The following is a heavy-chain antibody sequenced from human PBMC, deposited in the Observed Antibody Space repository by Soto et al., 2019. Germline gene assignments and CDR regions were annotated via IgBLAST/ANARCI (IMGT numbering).Heavy chain of an antibody. CDR1: GGSISSYY. D-gene: IGHD2-15*01. CDR3: ARAFGGSYFDY. J-gene: IGHJ4*02. Sequence: SETLSLTCTVSGGSISSYYWSWTRQPPGKGLEWIGYIYYSGSTNYNPSLKSRVTISVDTSKNQFSLKLSSVTAADTAVYYCARAFGGSYFDYWGQGTLVTVSS. CDR2: IYYSGST. V-gene: IGHV4-59*01.